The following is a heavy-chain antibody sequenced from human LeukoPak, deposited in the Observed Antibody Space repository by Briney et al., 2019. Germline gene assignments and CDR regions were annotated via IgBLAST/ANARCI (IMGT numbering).Heavy chain of an antibody. D-gene: IGHD3-22*01. CDR3: AKDFIYSDDGSYHDWYFDL. CDR2: ISSSSSYI. CDR1: GFTFSSYS. Sequence: GGSLRLSCAASGFTFSSYSMNWARQAPGKGLEWVSSISSSSSYIYYADSVKGRFTVSRDNADNTLFLQMNGLRVEDTAVYYCAKDFIYSDDGSYHDWYFDLWGRGTLVTVSS. V-gene: IGHV3-21*01. J-gene: IGHJ2*01.